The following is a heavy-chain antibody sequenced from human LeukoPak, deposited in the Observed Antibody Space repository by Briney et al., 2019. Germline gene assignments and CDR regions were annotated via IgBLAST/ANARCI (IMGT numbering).Heavy chain of an antibody. V-gene: IGHV3-48*04. CDR3: ARGMGAVYYYYYMDV. Sequence: GGSLRLSCAASGFTFSTYWISWVRQAPGKGLEWVSYISSSGSTIYYADSVKGRFTISRDNAKNSLYLQMSSLRAEDTAVYYCARGMGAVYYYYYMDVWGKGTTVTVS. CDR1: GFTFSTYW. D-gene: IGHD1-26*01. J-gene: IGHJ6*03. CDR2: ISSSGSTI.